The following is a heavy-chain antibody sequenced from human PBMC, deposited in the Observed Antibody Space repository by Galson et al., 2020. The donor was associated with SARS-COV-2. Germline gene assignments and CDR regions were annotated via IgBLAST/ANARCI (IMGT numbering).Heavy chain of an antibody. CDR1: GYTFTSYG. CDR2: ISAYNGNT. J-gene: IGHJ6*02. Sequence: GASVKVSCKASGYTFTSYGISWVRQAPGQGLEWMGWISAYNGNTNYAPKLQGRVTMTTDTSTSTAYMELRSLRSDDTAVYYCASWGDIVVVPAAFDGIDVWGQGTTVTVSS. D-gene: IGHD2-2*01. V-gene: IGHV1-18*04. CDR3: ASWGDIVVVPAAFDGIDV.